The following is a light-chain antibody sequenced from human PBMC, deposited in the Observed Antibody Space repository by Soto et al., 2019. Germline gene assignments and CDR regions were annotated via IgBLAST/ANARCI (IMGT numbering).Light chain of an antibody. Sequence: DIQMTQSPSTLSASVGDSLTITCRASHSIRDCLAWYQQKPGKAPQLLIYDASNLESEVPSRFSGSGSGTEFTLTITSLRPDDFATYYCQQYESYSLTFGGGTRVDIK. CDR2: DAS. CDR1: HSIRDC. V-gene: IGKV1-5*01. CDR3: QQYESYSLT. J-gene: IGKJ4*01.